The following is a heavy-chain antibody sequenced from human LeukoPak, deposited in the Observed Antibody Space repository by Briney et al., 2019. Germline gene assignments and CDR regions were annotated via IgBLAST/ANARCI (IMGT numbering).Heavy chain of an antibody. CDR1: GFTFSNSA. CDR2: ISANGDRT. J-gene: IGHJ4*02. D-gene: IGHD6-19*01. V-gene: IGHV3-64*02. CDR3: ARGVAISSSGWYDTFDY. Sequence: GGSLRLSCAASGFTFSNSAMYWVRQAPGKGLEFVSVISANGDRTYYADSVKGRFTISRDNSKNTLYLQMGSLRADDMAVYYCARGVAISSSGWYDTFDYWGQGALVTISS.